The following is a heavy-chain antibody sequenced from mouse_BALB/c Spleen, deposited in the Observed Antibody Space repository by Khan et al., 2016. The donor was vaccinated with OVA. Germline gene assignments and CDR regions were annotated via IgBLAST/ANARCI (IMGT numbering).Heavy chain of an antibody. V-gene: IGHV1-7*01. CDR2: INPSTGYS. CDR3: ANHVSSSAWLTY. J-gene: IGHJ3*01. CDR1: GYTFTNYW. D-gene: IGHD1-1*01. Sequence: QVQLQQSGAELAKPGASVKMSCKASGYTFTNYWMHWVKQRPGQGLEWIGYINPSTGYSEYNQKFKDKATLTAEQSYSTAYIQLSSLTSEDSAVYYCANHVSSSAWLTYWGQGTLVTFSA.